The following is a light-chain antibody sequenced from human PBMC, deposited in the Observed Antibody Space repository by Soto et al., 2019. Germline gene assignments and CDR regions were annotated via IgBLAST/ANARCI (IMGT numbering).Light chain of an antibody. CDR2: GAS. CDR1: QSVSSSY. CDR3: QQYGSSSHT. Sequence: EIVLTQSPGTLSLSPGERATLSCRASQSVSSSYLAWYQQKPGQATRLLIYGASSSAASIPNRCSGSGAGTDFTLIISRLETEDVADYYCQQYGSSSHTFGGGTKVEIK. J-gene: IGKJ4*01. V-gene: IGKV3-20*01.